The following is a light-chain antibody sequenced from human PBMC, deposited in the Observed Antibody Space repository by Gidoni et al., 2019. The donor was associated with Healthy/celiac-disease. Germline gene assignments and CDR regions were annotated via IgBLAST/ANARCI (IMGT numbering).Light chain of an antibody. CDR2: RNN. CDR1: SSNIGSNY. Sequence: QSVLTQPPSAPGTPGQRVTIPCSGSSSNIGSNYVYWYQQLPGTAPKLLIYRNNPRPSGVPDRFSGSKSGTSASLAISGLRSEDEADYYCAAWDDSLSGRVVFGGGTKLTVL. CDR3: AAWDDSLSGRVV. V-gene: IGLV1-47*01. J-gene: IGLJ2*01.